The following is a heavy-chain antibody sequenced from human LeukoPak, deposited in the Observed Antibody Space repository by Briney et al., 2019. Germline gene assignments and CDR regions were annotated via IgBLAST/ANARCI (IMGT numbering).Heavy chain of an antibody. V-gene: IGHV3-33*01. CDR3: ARDWIRGVVPKGFDS. CDR2: IWYDGSNE. Sequence: QAGGSLRLSCAASGFTFNTYGMHWVRQAPGKGLEWVALIWYDGSNEYYADSVKGRFTISRDNSKNTLYLQMNSLRAGDTAVYYCARDWIRGVVPKGFDSWGQGTLVTVSS. D-gene: IGHD2-2*03. CDR1: GFTFNTYG. J-gene: IGHJ4*02.